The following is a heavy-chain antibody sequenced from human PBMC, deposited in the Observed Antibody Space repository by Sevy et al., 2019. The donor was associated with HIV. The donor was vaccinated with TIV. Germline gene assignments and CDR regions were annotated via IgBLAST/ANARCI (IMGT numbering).Heavy chain of an antibody. Sequence: SETLSLTCTVSGGSISSYYWSWIRQPPGKGLEWIGYIYYSGSTNYNPSLKSLVTISVDTSKNQFSLKLSSVTAADTAVYYCARVGGTEDDILTGYVNWFDPWGQGTLVTVSS. CDR1: GGSISSYY. CDR2: IYYSGST. J-gene: IGHJ5*02. CDR3: ARVGGTEDDILTGYVNWFDP. V-gene: IGHV4-59*01. D-gene: IGHD3-9*01.